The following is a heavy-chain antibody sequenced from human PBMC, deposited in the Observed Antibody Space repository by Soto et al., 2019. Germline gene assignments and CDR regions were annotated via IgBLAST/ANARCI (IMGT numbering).Heavy chain of an antibody. Sequence: GASVKVSCKASGYTFTSYGISWVRQAPGQGLEWMGWISACNGNTNYAQKLQGRVTMTTDTSTSTAYMELRSLRSDDTAVYYCARDQGYYDFWSGRKYYFDYWGQGTLVTVSS. CDR1: GYTFTSYG. CDR2: ISACNGNT. J-gene: IGHJ4*02. V-gene: IGHV1-18*01. CDR3: ARDQGYYDFWSGRKYYFDY. D-gene: IGHD3-3*01.